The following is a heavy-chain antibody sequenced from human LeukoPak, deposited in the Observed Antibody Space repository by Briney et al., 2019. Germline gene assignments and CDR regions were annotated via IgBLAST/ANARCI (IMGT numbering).Heavy chain of an antibody. CDR2: ISSSSSYI. D-gene: IGHD6-13*01. J-gene: IGHJ5*02. CDR1: GFTFSSYS. CDR3: ARDMEEQLFNWFDP. V-gene: IGHV3-21*01. Sequence: GGSLRLSCAASGFTFSSYSMNWVRQAPGKGLEWVSSISSSSSYIYYADSVKCRFTISRDNAKNSLYLQMNSLRAEDTAVYYCARDMEEQLFNWFDPWGQGTLVTVSS.